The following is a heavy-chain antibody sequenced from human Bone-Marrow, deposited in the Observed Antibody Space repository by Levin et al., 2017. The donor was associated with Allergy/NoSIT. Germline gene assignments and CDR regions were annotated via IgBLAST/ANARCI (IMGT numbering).Heavy chain of an antibody. D-gene: IGHD4-17*01. CDR1: GGSISSYY. Sequence: SQTLSLTCTVSGGSISSYYWSWIRPPPGKGLEWIGYIYYSGSTNYNPSLKSRVTISVDTSKNQFSLKLSSVTAADTAVYYCARQHGRGRYGDYYGYYYGMDVWGQGTTVTVSS. J-gene: IGHJ6*02. V-gene: IGHV4-59*08. CDR3: ARQHGRGRYGDYYGYYYGMDV. CDR2: IYYSGST.